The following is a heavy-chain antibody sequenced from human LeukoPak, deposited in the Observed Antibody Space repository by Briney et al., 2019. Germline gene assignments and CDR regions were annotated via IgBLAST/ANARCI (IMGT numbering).Heavy chain of an antibody. Sequence: PETLSLTCTVSGGSISSYYWSWIRQPPGKGLEWIGYIYYSGSTNYNPSLKSRVTISVDTSKNQFSLKLSSVTAADTAVYYCARGRASSSWFIPFDHWGQGTLVTVSS. CDR2: IYYSGST. CDR1: GGSISSYY. V-gene: IGHV4-59*01. D-gene: IGHD6-13*01. J-gene: IGHJ4*02. CDR3: ARGRASSSWFIPFDH.